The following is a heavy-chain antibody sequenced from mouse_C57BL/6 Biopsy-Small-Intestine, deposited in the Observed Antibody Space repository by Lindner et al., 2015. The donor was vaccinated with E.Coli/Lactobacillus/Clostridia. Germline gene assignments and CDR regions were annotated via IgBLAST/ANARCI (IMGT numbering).Heavy chain of an antibody. J-gene: IGHJ3*01. CDR1: GFTFSDYG. CDR3: ARGEIYDGYYSWFTY. V-gene: IGHV5-17*01. D-gene: IGHD2-3*01. CDR2: ISSGSSTI. Sequence: QLQESGEGLVKPGGSLKLSCAASGFTFSDYGMHWVRQAPEKGLEWVAYISSGSSTIYYADTVKGRFTISRDNAKNTLFLQMTSLRSEDTAMYYCARGEIYDGYYSWFTYWGQGTLVTVSA.